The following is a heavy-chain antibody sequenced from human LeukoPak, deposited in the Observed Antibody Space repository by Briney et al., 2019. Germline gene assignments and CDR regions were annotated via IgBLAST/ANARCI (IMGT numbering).Heavy chain of an antibody. CDR3: AREMAPEGYSYGCDY. V-gene: IGHV3-30*03. CDR1: GFTFSSYW. CDR2: ISYDGSNK. Sequence: PGGSLRLSCAASGFTFSSYWMHWVRQAPGKGLEWVAVISYDGSNKYYADSVKGRFTISRDNSKNTLYMQMNSLRAEDTAVYYCAREMAPEGYSYGCDYWGQGTLVTVSS. D-gene: IGHD5-18*01. J-gene: IGHJ4*02.